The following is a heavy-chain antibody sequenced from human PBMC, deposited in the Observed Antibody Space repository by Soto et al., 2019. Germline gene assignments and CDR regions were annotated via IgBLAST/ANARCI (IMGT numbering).Heavy chain of an antibody. V-gene: IGHV1-18*04. CDR3: ARDRESSGVRGTRLSGQYNWFDP. Sequence: QVQLVQSGAEVKKPGASVKVSCKASGYTFTSYGITWLRQAPGQGLRGMGWISAYNGNTNYAQKLQGRVTMTTDTSTSTAYMELRSLRSDDTAVYYCARDRESSGVRGTRLSGQYNWFDPWGQGTLVTVSS. D-gene: IGHD6-19*01. CDR1: GYTFTSYG. J-gene: IGHJ5*02. CDR2: ISAYNGNT.